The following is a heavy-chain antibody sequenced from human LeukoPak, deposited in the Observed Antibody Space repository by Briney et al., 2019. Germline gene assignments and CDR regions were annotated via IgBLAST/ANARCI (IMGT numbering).Heavy chain of an antibody. CDR3: ARDRRCSSTSCYYFDY. Sequence: GGSLRLSCAASGFTFSSYWMTWVRQAPGKGLEWVANIKQDGSEKYYVDSVKGRFTISRDNAKNSLYLQMNSLIAEDTAVYYCARDRRCSSTSCYYFDYWGQGTLVTVSS. CDR1: GFTFSSYW. D-gene: IGHD2-2*01. J-gene: IGHJ4*02. CDR2: IKQDGSEK. V-gene: IGHV3-7*04.